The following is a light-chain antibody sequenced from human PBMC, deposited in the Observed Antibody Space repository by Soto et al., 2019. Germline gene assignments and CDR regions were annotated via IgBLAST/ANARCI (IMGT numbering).Light chain of an antibody. CDR3: QQYDSYSPTT. J-gene: IGKJ2*01. CDR1: QRISGW. Sequence: DIQMTQSPSTLSPSVGDRVTITCRASQRISGWLAWYQQKPGKAPKLLTYDASSLESGVPSRFSGGGSGTEFKLTISSLQPDDFATYDDQQYDSYSPTTFGQGTKLEIK. V-gene: IGKV1-5*01. CDR2: DAS.